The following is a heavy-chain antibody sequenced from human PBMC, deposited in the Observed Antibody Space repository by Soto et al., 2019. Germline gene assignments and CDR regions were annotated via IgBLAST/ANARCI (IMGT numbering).Heavy chain of an antibody. D-gene: IGHD2-2*01. Sequence: QVQLQESGPGLVKPSQTLSLTCTVSGGSISSGDYYWSWIRQPPGKGLEWIGYIYYSGSTYYNPPLKSPVTISXXTXKXXFPLKLSSVTAADTAVYYCARGVGLVLVPAAHFDYWGQGTLVTVSS. V-gene: IGHV4-30-4*01. J-gene: IGHJ4*02. CDR1: GGSISSGDYY. CDR3: ARGVGLVLVPAAHFDY. CDR2: IYYSGST.